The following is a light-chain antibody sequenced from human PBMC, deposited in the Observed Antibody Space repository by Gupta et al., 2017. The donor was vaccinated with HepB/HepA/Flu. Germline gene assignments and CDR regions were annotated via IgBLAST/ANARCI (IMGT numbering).Light chain of an antibody. Sequence: VLTQSPATLSLSPGVRATLSCRASQSVSSYLAWYQQKPGQAPRLLIYDASNRATGIPARFSGSGSGTDFTLTISSLEPEDFAVYYCQQRSNWRSFGQGTKLEIK. CDR1: QSVSSY. CDR3: QQRSNWRS. V-gene: IGKV3-11*01. CDR2: DAS. J-gene: IGKJ2*04.